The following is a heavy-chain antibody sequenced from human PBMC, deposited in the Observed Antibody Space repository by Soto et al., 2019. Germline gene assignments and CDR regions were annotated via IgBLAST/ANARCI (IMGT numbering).Heavy chain of an antibody. J-gene: IGHJ6*02. D-gene: IGHD2-2*03. CDR1: GGCVSSSSYS. Sequence: PSETVSLTCSVSGGCVSSSSYSWGGSSQSPEKGLKWIGTIYSSDNTYYNPSLRNRVTISVDTSKNEFSLSLSSVTAADTAVYYCACLNGYCISTNGHGFYGMDVWGQGTTVT. V-gene: IGHV4-39*01. CDR3: ACLNGYCISTNGHGFYGMDV. CDR2: IYSSDNT.